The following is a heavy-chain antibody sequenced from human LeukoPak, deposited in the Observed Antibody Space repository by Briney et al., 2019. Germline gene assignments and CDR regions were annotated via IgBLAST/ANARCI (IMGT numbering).Heavy chain of an antibody. CDR1: GFTFSSYW. V-gene: IGHV3-74*01. Sequence: PGGSLRLSCAVSGFTFSSYWMHWVRQAPGKGLVWVSRISSDGSSTTYADSVKGRFTISRDNARNTLYVQMNSLRAEDTAVYYCTRVWLESSGCCLFDHWRQGTLVTVCS. D-gene: IGHD6-19*01. J-gene: IGHJ4*02. CDR2: ISSDGSST. CDR3: TRVWLESSGCCLFDH.